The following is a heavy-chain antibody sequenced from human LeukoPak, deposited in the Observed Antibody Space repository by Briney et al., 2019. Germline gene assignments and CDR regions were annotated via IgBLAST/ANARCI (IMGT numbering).Heavy chain of an antibody. V-gene: IGHV1-18*01. Sequence: GASVKVSCKASGYTFTSYGISWARQAPGQGLEWMGWISAYNGNTNYAQKLQGRVTMTTDTSTSTAYMELRSLRSDDTAVYYCARDSFPYGSGSPNWFDPWGQGTLVTVSS. J-gene: IGHJ5*02. CDR2: ISAYNGNT. CDR1: GYTFTSYG. CDR3: ARDSFPYGSGSPNWFDP. D-gene: IGHD3-10*01.